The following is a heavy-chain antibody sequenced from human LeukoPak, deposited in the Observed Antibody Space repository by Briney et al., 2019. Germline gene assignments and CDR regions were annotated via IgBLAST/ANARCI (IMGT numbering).Heavy chain of an antibody. V-gene: IGHV3-48*03. Sequence: PGGSLRLSCAASGFTFSSYEMNWVRQAPGKGLEWGSYISSSGSTIYYADSVKGRFTISRDNAKNSLYLQMNSLRAEDTAVYYCARTQKSIFGVVILPFDYWGQGTLVTVSS. CDR3: ARTQKSIFGVVILPFDY. J-gene: IGHJ4*02. D-gene: IGHD3-3*01. CDR1: GFTFSSYE. CDR2: ISSSGSTI.